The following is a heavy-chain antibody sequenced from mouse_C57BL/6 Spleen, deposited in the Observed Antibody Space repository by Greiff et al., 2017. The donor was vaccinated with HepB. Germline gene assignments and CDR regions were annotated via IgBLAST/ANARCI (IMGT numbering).Heavy chain of an antibody. J-gene: IGHJ4*01. Sequence: VQLQQSGADLAKPGASVKLSCKASGYTFTSYWMHWVKQRPGQGLDWIGYITPSSGYTKYNQKFKDKATLTADKSSSTAYMQLSILTYEDSAVYYCASDGRRATDNLGQGTSVTVSS. CDR3: ASDGRRATDN. D-gene: IGHD1-1*01. V-gene: IGHV1-7*01. CDR1: GYTFTSYW. CDR2: ITPSSGYT.